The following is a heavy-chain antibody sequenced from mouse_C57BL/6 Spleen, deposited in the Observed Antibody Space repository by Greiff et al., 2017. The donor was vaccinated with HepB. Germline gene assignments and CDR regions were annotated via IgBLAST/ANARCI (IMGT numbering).Heavy chain of an antibody. V-gene: IGHV1-5*01. CDR3: TRRERLRRGATFDY. CDR1: GYTFTSYW. Sequence: VHVKQSGTVLARPGASVKMSCKTSGYTFTSYWMHWVKQRPGQGLEWIGAIYPGNSDTSYNQKFKGKAKLTAVTSASTAYMELSSLTNEDSAVYYCTRRERLRRGATFDYWGQGTTLTVSS. J-gene: IGHJ2*01. CDR2: IYPGNSDT. D-gene: IGHD2-4*01.